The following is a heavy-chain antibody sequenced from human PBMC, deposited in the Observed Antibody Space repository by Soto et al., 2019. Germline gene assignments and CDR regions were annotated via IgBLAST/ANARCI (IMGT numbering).Heavy chain of an antibody. CDR2: ISSSSSYI. D-gene: IGHD6-19*01. Sequence: PVGSLRLSCAASGFTFSSYSMNWVRQAPGKGLEWVSSISSSSSYIYYADSVKGRFTISRDNAKNSLYLQMNSLRAEGTAVYYCARDVAGRFDYWGQGTLVTVSS. J-gene: IGHJ4*02. V-gene: IGHV3-21*01. CDR3: ARDVAGRFDY. CDR1: GFTFSSYS.